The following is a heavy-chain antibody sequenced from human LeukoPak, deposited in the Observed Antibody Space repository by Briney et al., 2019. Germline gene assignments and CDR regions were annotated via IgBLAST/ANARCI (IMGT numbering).Heavy chain of an antibody. CDR1: GGSISSYY. CDR2: ISYSGST. J-gene: IGHJ5*01. Sequence: PSETLSLTCTVSGGSISSYYWSWIRQPPGKGLEWIGYISYSGSTNFNPSLKSRVTISVDTSKNQFSLKLTSVTAADTAVYYCATHRGNWFDSWGQGTLVTVSS. V-gene: IGHV4-59*01. CDR3: ATHRGNWFDS.